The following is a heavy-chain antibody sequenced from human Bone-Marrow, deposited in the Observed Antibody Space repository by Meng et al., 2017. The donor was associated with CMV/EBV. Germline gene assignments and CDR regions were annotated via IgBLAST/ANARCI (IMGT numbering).Heavy chain of an antibody. CDR3: TTVVRYYYYGMDV. Sequence: GESLKISCAASGFTFSNAWMSWVRQAPGKGLEWVGRIKSKTDGGTTDYAAPVKGRFTISRDDSKNTLYLQMNSLKTEETAVYYCTTVVRYYYYGMDVWGQGTTVTVSS. J-gene: IGHJ6*02. V-gene: IGHV3-15*01. CDR2: IKSKTDGGTT. CDR1: GFTFSNAW. D-gene: IGHD6-6*01.